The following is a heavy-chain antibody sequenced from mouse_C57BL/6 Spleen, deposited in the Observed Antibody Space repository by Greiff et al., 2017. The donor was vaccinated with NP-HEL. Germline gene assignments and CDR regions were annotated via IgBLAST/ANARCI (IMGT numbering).Heavy chain of an antibody. CDR1: GYSITSGYY. CDR3: AREGLRFDY. CDR2: ISYDGSN. Sequence: EVQLQESGPGLVKPSQSLSLTCSVTGYSITSGYYWNWIRQFPGNKLEWMGYISYDGSNNYNPSLKNRISITRDTSKNQFFLKLNSVTTEDTATYYCAREGLRFDYWGQGTTLTVSS. D-gene: IGHD2-4*01. J-gene: IGHJ2*01. V-gene: IGHV3-6*01.